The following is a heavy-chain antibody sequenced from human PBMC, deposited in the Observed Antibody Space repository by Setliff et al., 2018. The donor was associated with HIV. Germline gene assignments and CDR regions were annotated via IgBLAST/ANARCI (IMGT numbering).Heavy chain of an antibody. Sequence: GGSLRLSCAASGFTVSSNYMSWVRQAPGKGLEWVSVFYSGGRTYYANSVKGRFTISRDNAKNSLSLQMNSLRVEDTAVYYCARGVDYYGSGIGSPWGQGTLVTVSS. J-gene: IGHJ5*02. CDR3: ARGVDYYGSGIGSP. CDR2: FYSGGRT. V-gene: IGHV3-53*01. CDR1: GFTVSSNY. D-gene: IGHD3-10*01.